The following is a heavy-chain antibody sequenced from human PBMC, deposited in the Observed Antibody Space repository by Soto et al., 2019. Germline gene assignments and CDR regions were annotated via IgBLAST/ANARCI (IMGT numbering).Heavy chain of an antibody. Sequence: ASVKVSCKASGYTFTSCGISWVRQAPGQGLEWMGWISAYNGNTNYAQKLQGRVTMTTDTSTSTAYMELRSLRSDDTAVYYCARDAPHHDYGGNSQITLDYWGQGTLVTVSS. J-gene: IGHJ4*02. V-gene: IGHV1-18*01. CDR1: GYTFTSCG. D-gene: IGHD4-17*01. CDR2: ISAYNGNT. CDR3: ARDAPHHDYGGNSQITLDY.